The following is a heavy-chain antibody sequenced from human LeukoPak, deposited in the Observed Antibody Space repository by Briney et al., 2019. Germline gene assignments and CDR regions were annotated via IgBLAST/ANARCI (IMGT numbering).Heavy chain of an antibody. D-gene: IGHD3-22*01. J-gene: IGHJ3*02. Sequence: ASVTVSFTASGYTFTIYYMHWVRQVPGQGLEWMGIINPSGGSTSYAQKFQGRVTMTRDTSTSTVYMELSSLRSEDTAVYYCARGSRPTSSGPDSDAFDIWGQGTMVTVSS. CDR1: GYTFTIYY. CDR3: ARGSRPTSSGPDSDAFDI. V-gene: IGHV1-46*01. CDR2: INPSGGST.